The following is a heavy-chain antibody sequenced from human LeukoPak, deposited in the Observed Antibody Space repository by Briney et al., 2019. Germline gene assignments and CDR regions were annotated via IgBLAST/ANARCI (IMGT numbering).Heavy chain of an antibody. CDR1: EFNFSNHA. D-gene: IGHD5-18*01. Sequence: GGSLRLSCTTSEFNFSNHAMTWFRQPPPKGLEWVGFIRSKAYRGTTEYAASVKGRFTISRVDSKSVVYLQMNSLKSEDTAVYYCSRGPIQLWVHNGVDVWGQGTTVTVSS. CDR3: SRGPIQLWVHNGVDV. CDR2: IRSKAYRGTT. V-gene: IGHV3-49*03. J-gene: IGHJ6*02.